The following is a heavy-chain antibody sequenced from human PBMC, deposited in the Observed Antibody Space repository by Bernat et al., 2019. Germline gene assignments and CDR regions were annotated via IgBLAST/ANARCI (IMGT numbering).Heavy chain of an antibody. CDR1: GFPFSSYD. CDR2: IGTAGDT. J-gene: IGHJ2*01. V-gene: IGHV3-13*04. CDR3: ARGAGDYWYFDL. D-gene: IGHD7-27*01. Sequence: EVQLVESGGGLVQPGGSLRLSCAASGFPFSSYDMHWFRQATGKGLEWVSAIGTAGDTYYPGSVKGRFTISSEKAKNSVYLQMNSLRAGDTAVYYCARGAGDYWYFDLWGRGTLVTVYS.